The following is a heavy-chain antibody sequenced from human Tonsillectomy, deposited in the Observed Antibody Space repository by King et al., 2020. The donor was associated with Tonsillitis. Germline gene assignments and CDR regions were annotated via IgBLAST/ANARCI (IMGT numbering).Heavy chain of an antibody. V-gene: IGHV3-30*03. CDR2: VSYDGNSK. J-gene: IGHJ3*02. CDR1: GFTFSNYG. CDR3: VVTHRGSHDGFDI. D-gene: IGHD3-16*01. Sequence: VQLVESGGGVVQPGRSLRLSCAASGFTFSNYGIQWVRQAPGKGLEWVAVVSYDGNSKYYGDSAQGRFTISRDNSKNTLYLQLNSLRTDDTAVYYCVVTHRGSHDGFDIWGQGTMVTVSS.